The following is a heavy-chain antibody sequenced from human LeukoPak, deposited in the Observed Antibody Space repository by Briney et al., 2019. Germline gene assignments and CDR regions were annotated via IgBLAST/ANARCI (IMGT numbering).Heavy chain of an antibody. CDR1: GFTFSSYA. CDR3: ARSGDYGESFDS. D-gene: IGHD4-17*01. Sequence: GGSLRLSCAASGFTFSSYAMSWFRQAPGKGLEWVSAISGSGGSTYYADSVKGRFTISRDNAKSSLYLEVNSLRAEDTALYYCARSGDYGESFDSWGQGTLVTVSS. CDR2: ISGSGGST. V-gene: IGHV3-23*01. J-gene: IGHJ4*02.